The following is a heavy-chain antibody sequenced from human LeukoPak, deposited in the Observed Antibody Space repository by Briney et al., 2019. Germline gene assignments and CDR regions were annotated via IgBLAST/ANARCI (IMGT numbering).Heavy chain of an antibody. CDR2: MSPKNGNT. Sequence: ASVRVSCKASGYTFTNNDINWVRQATGQGLDWLGWMSPKNGNTGYAQKFHDRVALTRDTSISTAYLELSSLTDDDTAIYYCARGNAVSGDYWGQGTLVTVSS. CDR1: GYTFTNND. D-gene: IGHD6-19*01. J-gene: IGHJ4*02. V-gene: IGHV1-8*01. CDR3: ARGNAVSGDY.